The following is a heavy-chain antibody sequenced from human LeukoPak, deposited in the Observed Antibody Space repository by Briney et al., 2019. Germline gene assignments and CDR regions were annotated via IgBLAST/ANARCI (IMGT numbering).Heavy chain of an antibody. Sequence: SETLSLTYTVSGGSISSYYWSWIRQPPGKGLEWIGYIYYSGSTNYNPSLKSRVTISVDTSKNQFSLKLSSVTAADTAVYYCARDDSGYDYSDNWGQGTLVTVSS. CDR3: ARDDSGYDYSDN. D-gene: IGHD5-12*01. V-gene: IGHV4-59*01. J-gene: IGHJ4*02. CDR1: GGSISSYY. CDR2: IYYSGST.